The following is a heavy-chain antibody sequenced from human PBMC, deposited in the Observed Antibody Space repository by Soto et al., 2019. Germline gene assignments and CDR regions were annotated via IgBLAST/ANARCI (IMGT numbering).Heavy chain of an antibody. CDR3: ARGSIIAGLYYGTDV. CDR2: NYYSGIT. V-gene: IGHV4-31*03. D-gene: IGHD6-13*01. CDR1: GGSISSGGYY. J-gene: IGHJ6*02. Sequence: QVQLQESGPGLVKPSQTLSLTCTVSGGSISSGGYYWTWIRQHPGKGLEWIGYNYYSGITSYNPSLKSRVTISLATSKNQFSLKLSSVTAADTAVYYCARGSIIAGLYYGTDVWGQGTTVTVSS.